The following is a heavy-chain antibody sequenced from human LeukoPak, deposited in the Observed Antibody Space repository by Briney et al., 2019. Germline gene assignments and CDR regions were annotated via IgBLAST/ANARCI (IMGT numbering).Heavy chain of an antibody. CDR1: GFTVSSNY. D-gene: IGHD5-12*01. V-gene: IGHV3-53*01. Sequence: GGSLRLSCAASGFTVSSNYMSWVRQAPGKGLEWVSVIYSGGSTYYADSVKGRFTISRDNSKNTLYLQMNSLRAEDTAGYYCARESGYDHFDYWLQATLVTVSS. CDR3: ARESGYDHFDY. J-gene: IGHJ4*02. CDR2: IYSGGST.